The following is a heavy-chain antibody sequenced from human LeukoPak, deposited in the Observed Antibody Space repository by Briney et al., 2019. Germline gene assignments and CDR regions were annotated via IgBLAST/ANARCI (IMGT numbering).Heavy chain of an antibody. CDR2: ISSSGSTI. CDR3: AIDIVVVPAATDDY. D-gene: IGHD2-2*01. J-gene: IGHJ4*02. CDR1: GFTFSSYE. Sequence: PGGSLRLSCTASGFTFSSYEMNWVRQAPGKGLEWVSYISSSGSTIYYADSVKGRFTISRDNAKNSLYLQMNSLRAEHTAVYYCAIDIVVVPAATDDYWGQGTLVTVSS. V-gene: IGHV3-48*03.